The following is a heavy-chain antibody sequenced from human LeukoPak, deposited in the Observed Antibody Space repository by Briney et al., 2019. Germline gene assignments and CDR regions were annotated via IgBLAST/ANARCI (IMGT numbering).Heavy chain of an antibody. CDR2: INPSDDTT. V-gene: IGHV1-46*01. CDR3: ARHPYCSGTSCLINPEYYYYYMDV. D-gene: IGHD2-2*01. Sequence: GASVKVSCKASGYTFTSYYMHWVRQAPGQGLEWMGIINPSDDTTSYAQKFQGRVTMTTDTSTSTAYMELRSLRSDDTAVYYCARHPYCSGTSCLINPEYYYYYMDVWGKGTTVTVSS. J-gene: IGHJ6*03. CDR1: GYTFTSYY.